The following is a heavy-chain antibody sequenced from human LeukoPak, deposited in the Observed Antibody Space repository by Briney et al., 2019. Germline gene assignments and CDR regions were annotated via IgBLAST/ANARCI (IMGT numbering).Heavy chain of an antibody. CDR1: GYTFTSYG. D-gene: IGHD2-2*01. J-gene: IGHJ4*02. CDR2: ISAYNGNT. Sequence: ASVKVSCKASGYTFTSYGISWVRQAPGQGLEWMGWISAYNGNTNYAQKLQGRVTMTTDTSTSTAYMELRSLRSDDTAVYYCARGAPNDIVVVPAAFCDYWGQGTLVTVSS. CDR3: ARGAPNDIVVVPAAFCDY. V-gene: IGHV1-18*01.